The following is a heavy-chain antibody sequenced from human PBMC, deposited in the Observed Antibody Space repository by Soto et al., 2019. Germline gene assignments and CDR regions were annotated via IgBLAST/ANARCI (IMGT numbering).Heavy chain of an antibody. CDR2: IIPILGIA. V-gene: IGHV1-69*04. CDR3: ARDRVTVTAHYYYYGMDV. D-gene: IGHD4-17*01. Sequence: GASVKVSCKASGGTFSSYTISWMRQAPGQGLEWMGRIIPILGIANYAQKFQGRVTITADKSTSTAYMELSSLRSEDTAVYYCARDRVTVTAHYYYYGMDVWGQGTTVTVSS. CDR1: GGTFSSYT. J-gene: IGHJ6*02.